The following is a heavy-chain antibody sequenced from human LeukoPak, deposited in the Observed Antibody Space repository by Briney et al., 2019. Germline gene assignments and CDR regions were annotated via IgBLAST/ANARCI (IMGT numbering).Heavy chain of an antibody. J-gene: IGHJ4*02. D-gene: IGHD6-13*01. CDR1: GGSISSYY. Sequence: SETLSLTCTVSGGSISSYYWSWIRQPPGQGLEWIGYIYSSGSTNYNPSLTSRVTISVATSKNQFSLKLSSVTAADTAVYYCAREHSSSENYFDYWGQGTLVTVSS. CDR2: IYSSGST. V-gene: IGHV4-59*01. CDR3: AREHSSSENYFDY.